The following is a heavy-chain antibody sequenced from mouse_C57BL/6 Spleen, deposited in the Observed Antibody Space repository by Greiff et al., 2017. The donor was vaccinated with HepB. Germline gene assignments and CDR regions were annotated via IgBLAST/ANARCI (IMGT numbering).Heavy chain of an antibody. D-gene: IGHD2-3*01. CDR1: GYTFTSYG. Sequence: VKLQQSGAELARPGASVKLSCKASGYTFTSYGISWVKQRTGQGLEWIGEIYPRSGNTYYNEKFKGKATLTADKSSSTAYMELRSLTSEDSAVYFCARSYDGTTGDAMDYWGQGTSVTVSS. CDR3: ARSYDGTTGDAMDY. J-gene: IGHJ4*01. V-gene: IGHV1-81*01. CDR2: IYPRSGNT.